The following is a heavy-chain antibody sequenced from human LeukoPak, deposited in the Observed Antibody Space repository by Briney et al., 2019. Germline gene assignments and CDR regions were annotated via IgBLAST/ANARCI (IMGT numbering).Heavy chain of an antibody. J-gene: IGHJ4*02. Sequence: ASVKVSCKASGYTFTGHYIHWVRQAPGQGLEWMGWIIPNNGDTNYAQQFQGRVTMTKDTSISTAYMELTRLTSDDTAVYYCATGDVTQGNPHWGQGTLVTVSS. CDR3: ATGDVTQGNPH. CDR1: GYTFTGHY. V-gene: IGHV1-2*02. CDR2: IIPNNGDT. D-gene: IGHD4-11*01.